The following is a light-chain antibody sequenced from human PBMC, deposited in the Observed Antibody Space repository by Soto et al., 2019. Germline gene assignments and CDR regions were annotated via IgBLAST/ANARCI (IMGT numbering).Light chain of an antibody. Sequence: DIQMPQSPSTLSASVGDRITITCRASQSISSLLAWYQQQPGKAPKLLISDASSLENWVPSRFSGSGSGTEFTLTISSLQPDDFAPDYCQQYNSHSQTFGQGTKVEIK. CDR2: DAS. CDR3: QQYNSHSQT. V-gene: IGKV1-5*01. J-gene: IGKJ1*01. CDR1: QSISSL.